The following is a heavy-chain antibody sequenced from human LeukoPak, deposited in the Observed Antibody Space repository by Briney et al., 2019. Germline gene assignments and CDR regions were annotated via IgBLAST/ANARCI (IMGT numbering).Heavy chain of an antibody. D-gene: IGHD3-10*01. CDR3: ARNVDSGLDY. V-gene: IGHV1-46*04. Sequence: GASVKVSCKASGYAFISYYLHWVRQAPGQGLEWMGFINPSGGSTSYAQKLQGRVTMTRDMSTSTVYMELSSLRSDDTAVYYCARNVDSGLDYWGQGTLVTVSS. CDR1: GYAFISYY. CDR2: INPSGGST. J-gene: IGHJ4*02.